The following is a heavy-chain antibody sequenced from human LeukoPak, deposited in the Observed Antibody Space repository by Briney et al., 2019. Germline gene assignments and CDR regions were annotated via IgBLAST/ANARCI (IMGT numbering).Heavy chain of an antibody. J-gene: IGHJ4*02. CDR2: ISSSGSTI. CDR3: AKDADLLVRLVWVDS. D-gene: IGHD6-13*01. Sequence: PGGSLRLSCAASGFTFSDYYMSWIRQAPGKGLEWVSYISSSGSTIYYADSVKGRFTISRDNSKNTLYLQMNSLRAEDTAVYYCAKDADLLVRLVWVDSWGQGTLVTVSS. V-gene: IGHV3-11*01. CDR1: GFTFSDYY.